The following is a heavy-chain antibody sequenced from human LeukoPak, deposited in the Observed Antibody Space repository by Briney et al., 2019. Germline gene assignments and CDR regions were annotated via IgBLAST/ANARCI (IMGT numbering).Heavy chain of an antibody. V-gene: IGHV4-61*09. Sequence: SQTLSLTCTVSGGSISSGSYYWSWIRQPAGKGLEWIGHIYTSGSTKYNPSLKSRVTISADTSKNQFSLKLSSVTAADTAVYYCARPGLTAMVTGFDYWGQGTLVTVSS. J-gene: IGHJ4*02. D-gene: IGHD5-18*01. CDR1: GGSISSGSYY. CDR2: IYTSGST. CDR3: ARPGLTAMVTGFDY.